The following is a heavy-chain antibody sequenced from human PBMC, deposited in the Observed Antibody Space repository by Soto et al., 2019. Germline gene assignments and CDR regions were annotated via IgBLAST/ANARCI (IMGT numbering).Heavy chain of an antibody. CDR2: IYSGGST. CDR3: ARGGYKPYFGMDV. V-gene: IGHV3-66*01. D-gene: IGHD5-12*01. J-gene: IGHJ6*02. Sequence: EVQLVESGGDWVQPGGSLRLSCAASGFTVSYNYMSWVRQAAGKGLQWVSVIYSGGSTHYADSVKGRFTISGYHSKNTVYLQMNSLRAEDTAVYYCARGGYKPYFGMDVWGQGTTVTVFS. CDR1: GFTVSYNY.